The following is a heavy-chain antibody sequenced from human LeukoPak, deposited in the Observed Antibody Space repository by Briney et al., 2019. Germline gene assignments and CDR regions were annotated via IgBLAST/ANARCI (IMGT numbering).Heavy chain of an antibody. CDR1: GGTLSSYA. D-gene: IGHD3-22*01. CDR2: IIPIFGIA. J-gene: IGHJ4*02. V-gene: IGHV1-69*04. CDR3: ARDSPDTSTGYYY. Sequence: GASVKVSCKASGGTLSSYAISWVRQAPGQGLEWMGRIIPIFGIANYAQKFQGRVTITADKSTSTAYMELSSLRSEDTAVYYCARDSPDTSTGYYYWGQGTLVTVSS.